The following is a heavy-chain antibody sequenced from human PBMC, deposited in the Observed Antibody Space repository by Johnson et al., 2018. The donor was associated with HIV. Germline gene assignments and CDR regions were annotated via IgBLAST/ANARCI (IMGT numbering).Heavy chain of an antibody. D-gene: IGHD3-22*01. J-gene: IGHJ3*02. CDR1: GFTFSDYY. CDR3: AKSGSYYDSSAYHDAFDI. CDR2: IRYDGSDK. V-gene: IGHV3-30*02. Sequence: QVQLVESGGGLVTPGGSVKLSCQGSGFTFSDYYMTWIRQAPGKGLEWVSFIRYDGSDKYYADSVKGRFTISRDNSKNTLYLQMNSLRPEDTAVYYCAKSGSYYDSSAYHDAFDIWGQGTMVTVSS.